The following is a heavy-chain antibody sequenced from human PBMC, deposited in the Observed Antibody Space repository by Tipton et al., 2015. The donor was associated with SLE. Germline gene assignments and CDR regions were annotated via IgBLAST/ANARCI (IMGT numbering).Heavy chain of an antibody. CDR2: IYYSGST. D-gene: IGHD1-26*01. Sequence: TLSLTCTVSGGSISSSSYYWGWIRQPPGKGLEWIGSIYYSGSTYYNPSLKSRVTISVDTSKNQVSLRLSSVTAADTAVYYCASRGRWEQPEDYWGQGTLVTVSS. J-gene: IGHJ4*02. CDR1: GGSISSSSYY. V-gene: IGHV4-39*07. CDR3: ASRGRWEQPEDY.